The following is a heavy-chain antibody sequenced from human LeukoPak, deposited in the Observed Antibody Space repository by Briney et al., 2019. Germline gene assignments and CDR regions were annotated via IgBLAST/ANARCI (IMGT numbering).Heavy chain of an antibody. Sequence: GGSLRLSCAASGFTFDDYAMHWVRPAPGKGLEWVSGISWNSGSIGYADSVKGRFTISRDNAKNSLYLQMNSLRAEDMALYYCAKAVDTAMVISAFDIWGQGTMVTVSS. CDR2: ISWNSGSI. D-gene: IGHD5-18*01. CDR1: GFTFDDYA. CDR3: AKAVDTAMVISAFDI. V-gene: IGHV3-9*03. J-gene: IGHJ3*02.